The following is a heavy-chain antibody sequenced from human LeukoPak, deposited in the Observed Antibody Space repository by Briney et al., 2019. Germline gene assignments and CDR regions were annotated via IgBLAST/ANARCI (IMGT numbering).Heavy chain of an antibody. CDR2: INPSGGST. D-gene: IGHD2-2*01. J-gene: IGHJ5*02. CDR1: GYTFTSYY. Sequence: ASVKVSCKASGYTFTSYYMHWVRQAPGQGLEWMGIINPSGGSTSYAQKFQGRVTMTRDTSTSTVYMELSSLRSEDTAVYYCARDLTYCSSTSCYPPWFDPWGQRTLDTVSS. CDR3: ARDLTYCSSTSCYPPWFDP. V-gene: IGHV1-46*01.